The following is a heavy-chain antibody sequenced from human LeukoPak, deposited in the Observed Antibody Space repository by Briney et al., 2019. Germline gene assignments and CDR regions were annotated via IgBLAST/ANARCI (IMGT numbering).Heavy chain of an antibody. CDR3: AKDLLQYCSGGSCYYY. V-gene: IGHV3-23*01. D-gene: IGHD2-15*01. CDR1: GFTFDDYA. J-gene: IGHJ4*02. Sequence: PGGSLRLSCAASGFTFDDYAMHWVRQAPGKGLEWVSAISGSGGSTYYADSVKGRFTISRDNSKNTLYLQMNSLRAEDTAVYYCAKDLLQYCSGGSCYYYWGQGTLVTVSS. CDR2: ISGSGGST.